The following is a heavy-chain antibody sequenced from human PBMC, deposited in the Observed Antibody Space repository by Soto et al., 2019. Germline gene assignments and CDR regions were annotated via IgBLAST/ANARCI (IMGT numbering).Heavy chain of an antibody. J-gene: IGHJ6*02. D-gene: IGHD3-10*01. V-gene: IGHV1-69*12. CDR1: GGTFSSYA. CDR2: IIPIFGTA. CDR3: ARHEYGSGLMDV. Sequence: QVQLVQSGAEVKKPGSSVKVSCKASGGTFSSYAISWVRQAPGQGLEWMGGIIPIFGTANYAQKFQGRVTITADDSTRTAYMELRSLRSEDTAVYYCARHEYGSGLMDVWGQGTTVTVSS.